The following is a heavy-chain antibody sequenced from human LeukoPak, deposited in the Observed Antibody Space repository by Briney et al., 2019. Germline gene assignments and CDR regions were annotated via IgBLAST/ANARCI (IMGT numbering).Heavy chain of an antibody. J-gene: IGHJ4*02. Sequence: GGSLRLSCAASGFTFNSYAMNWVRQAPGKGLEWVSSISSSSSYIYYADSVKGRFTISRDNAKNSLYLQMNSLRAEDTAVYYCAKSSGSYDPSDYWGQGTLVTVSS. CDR3: AKSSGSYDPSDY. CDR2: ISSSSSYI. CDR1: GFTFNSYA. D-gene: IGHD1-26*01. V-gene: IGHV3-21*01.